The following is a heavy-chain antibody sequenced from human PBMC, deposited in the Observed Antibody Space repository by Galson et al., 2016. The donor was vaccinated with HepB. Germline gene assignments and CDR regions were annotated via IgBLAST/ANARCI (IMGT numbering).Heavy chain of an antibody. CDR3: ARDWGFLGGVTQNWFDP. D-gene: IGHD3-16*01. CDR1: GYNFLSYG. CDR2: IRNYSEMT. J-gene: IGHJ5*02. Sequence: SVKVSCKASGYNFLSYGISWLRQAPGQGLEWMGRIRNYSEMTHYAQKFQGRVTMTTDTSTTTVHMELRRLRPDDSAIYYCARDWGFLGGVTQNWFDPWGQGTLVTVSS. V-gene: IGHV1-18*01.